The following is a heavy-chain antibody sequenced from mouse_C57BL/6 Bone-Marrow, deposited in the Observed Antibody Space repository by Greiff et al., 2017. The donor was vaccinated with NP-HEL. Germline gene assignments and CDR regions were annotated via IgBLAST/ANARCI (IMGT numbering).Heavy chain of an antibody. CDR2: ISSGSSTI. J-gene: IGHJ4*01. Sequence: DVHLVESGGGLVKPGGSLKLSCAASGFTFSDYGMHWVRQAPEKGLEWVAYISSGSSTIYYADTVKGRFTISRDNAKNTLFLQMTSLRSEDTAMYYCARGQLGYAMDYWGQGTSVTVSS. D-gene: IGHD4-1*02. CDR1: GFTFSDYG. V-gene: IGHV5-17*01. CDR3: ARGQLGYAMDY.